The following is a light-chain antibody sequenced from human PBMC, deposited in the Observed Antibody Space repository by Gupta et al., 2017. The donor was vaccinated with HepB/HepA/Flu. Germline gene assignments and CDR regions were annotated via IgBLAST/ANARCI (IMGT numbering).Light chain of an antibody. Sequence: IVITQSPATLSVSPGERATLSCRASQRVSSSLAWYQQRPGQAPRLLIFGASTRATDIPARFSGSGSGTEFTLTISSLQSEDFAVYYCQQYNSCPLTFGQGTKMEIK. CDR3: QQYNSCPLT. CDR1: QRVSSS. V-gene: IGKV3-15*01. J-gene: IGKJ2*01. CDR2: GAS.